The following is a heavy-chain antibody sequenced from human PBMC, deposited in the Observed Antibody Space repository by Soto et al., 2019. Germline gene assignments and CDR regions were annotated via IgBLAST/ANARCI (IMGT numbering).Heavy chain of an antibody. J-gene: IGHJ3*02. V-gene: IGHV3-30-3*01. CDR3: ARGRGVVVAVPATDAFDI. Sequence: GGSLRLSCAASGFTFSSYAMHWVRQSPGKGLEWVAVISYDGSNKYYADSVKGRFTISRDNSKNTLYLQMNSLRAEDTAVYYCARGRGVVVAVPATDAFDIWGQGTMVTVSS. CDR2: ISYDGSNK. D-gene: IGHD2-15*01. CDR1: GFTFSSYA.